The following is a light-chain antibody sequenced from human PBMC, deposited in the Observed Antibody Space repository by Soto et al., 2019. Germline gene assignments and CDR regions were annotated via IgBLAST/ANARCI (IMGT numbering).Light chain of an antibody. CDR3: QHYNSYSWT. CDR1: QSISSW. J-gene: IGKJ1*01. V-gene: IGKV1-5*01. Sequence: DIQMTQSPSTLSASVGDRVTITCRASQSISSWLAWYQQKPGKAPKLLIYDASSLESGVPSRFSGSGSGTDFTLTISSLHPDDFATYYCQHYNSYSWTFGQGTKVDIK. CDR2: DAS.